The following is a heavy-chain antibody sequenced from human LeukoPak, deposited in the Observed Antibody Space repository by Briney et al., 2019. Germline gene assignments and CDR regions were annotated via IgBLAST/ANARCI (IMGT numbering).Heavy chain of an antibody. CDR3: ARDYWNDDYFDY. CDR2: IKQDGSEK. CDR1: GFTFSSHW. V-gene: IGHV3-7*01. D-gene: IGHD1-1*01. J-gene: IGHJ4*02. Sequence: PGGSLRLSCAASGFTFSSHWMSWVRQAPGKGLEWVANIKQDGSEKYYVDSVKGRFTISRDNAKNSLYLQMNSLRAEDTAVYYCARDYWNDDYFDYWGQGTLVTVSS.